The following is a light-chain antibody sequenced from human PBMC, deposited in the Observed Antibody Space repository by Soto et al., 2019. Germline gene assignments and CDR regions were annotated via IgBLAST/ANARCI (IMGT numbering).Light chain of an antibody. CDR1: QTVIRY. V-gene: IGKV1-39*01. Sequence: DIQMTQSPSSLSASVGDRVTITCRASQTVIRYLNWYQQKPGRAPNLLIYAASSLQSGVPSRFSASGSGTEVTLTISSLQPEDFATYYCQQSYSTLFRFGPGTKVEIK. CDR2: AAS. CDR3: QQSYSTLFR. J-gene: IGKJ3*01.